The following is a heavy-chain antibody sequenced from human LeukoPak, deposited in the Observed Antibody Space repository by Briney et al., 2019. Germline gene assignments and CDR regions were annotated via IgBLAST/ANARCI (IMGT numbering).Heavy chain of an antibody. CDR2: ISSDSGTI. CDR3: ARGIKAYYFDY. D-gene: IGHD1-14*01. CDR1: GFTFSTYS. V-gene: IGHV3-48*04. J-gene: IGHJ4*02. Sequence: GGSLRLSCAASGFTFSTYSMNWVRQAPGKGLEWLSYISSDSGTIYYADSVKGRFTISRDNAKNSLYLQMNSLRAEDTAVYYCARGIKAYYFDYWGQGTLVTVSS.